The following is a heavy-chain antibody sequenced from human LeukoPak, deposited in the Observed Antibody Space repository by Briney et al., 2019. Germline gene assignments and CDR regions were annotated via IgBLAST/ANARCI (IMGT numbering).Heavy chain of an antibody. D-gene: IGHD3-10*01. CDR3: ARPWSSAMVRGADDY. CDR2: IYYSGST. Sequence: KPSETLSLTCAVYGGSFSGYYWGWIRQPPGKGLEWIGSIYYSGSTYYNPSLKSRVTISVDTSKNQFSLKLSSVTAADTAVYYCARPWSSAMVRGADDYWGQGTLVTVSS. V-gene: IGHV4-39*01. CDR1: GGSFSGYY. J-gene: IGHJ4*02.